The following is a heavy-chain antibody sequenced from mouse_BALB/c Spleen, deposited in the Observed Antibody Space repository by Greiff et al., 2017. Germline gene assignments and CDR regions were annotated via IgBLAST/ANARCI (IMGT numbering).Heavy chain of an antibody. CDR2: ISNLAYSI. J-gene: IGHJ2*01. CDR1: GFTFSDYG. V-gene: IGHV5-15*02. Sequence: DVMLVESGGGLVQPGGSRKLSCAASGFTFSDYGMPWVRQAPGKGLEWVAFISNLAYSIYYADTVTGRFTISRETAKNTLYLEMSSLRSEDTAMYYYAREGSGSSYDYYAFDYWGQGTTLTVSS. CDR3: AREGSGSSYDYYAFDY. D-gene: IGHD1-1*01.